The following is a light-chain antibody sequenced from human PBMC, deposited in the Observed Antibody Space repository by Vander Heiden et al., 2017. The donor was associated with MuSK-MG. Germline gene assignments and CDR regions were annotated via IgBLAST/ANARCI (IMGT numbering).Light chain of an antibody. CDR1: QGIKKD. Sequence: QMTQSPSSLSASVGDRVTITCRASQGIKKDLAWYQQKPGKVPKLLIYGASTLHSGVPSRFSGSGSGTEFTLTISSLQPEDVATYYCQKDNNATLTFGEGTSVEIK. CDR2: GAS. V-gene: IGKV1-27*01. J-gene: IGKJ4*01. CDR3: QKDNNATLT.